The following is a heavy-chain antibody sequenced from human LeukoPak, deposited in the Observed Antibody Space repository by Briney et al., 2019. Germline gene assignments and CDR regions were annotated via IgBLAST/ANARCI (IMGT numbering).Heavy chain of an antibody. CDR2: INPSSGAT. J-gene: IGHJ4*02. Sequence: ASVKVSCKTSGYTFIGHYIHWVRQAPGQGLEWMGWINPSSGATKSLQNFQGRVTLTRDTSISTAYMELSRLTYDDTAIFYCARGAWGFDSWGQGSLVTVSS. D-gene: IGHD3-16*01. CDR3: ARGAWGFDS. V-gene: IGHV1-2*02. CDR1: GYTFIGHY.